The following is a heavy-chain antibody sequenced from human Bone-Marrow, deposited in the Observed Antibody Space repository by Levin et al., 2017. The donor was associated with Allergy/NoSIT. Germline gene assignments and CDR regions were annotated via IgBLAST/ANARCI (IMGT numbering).Heavy chain of an antibody. Sequence: LSLTCVASGFTFRSYGMLWVRQAPGKGLEWVAVIWYDGSEKYYADSVKGRFTISRDNPKNTLYLQMNSLRVEDTAVYYCARLTELSFHFDYWGQGTLVTVSS. CDR3: ARLTELSFHFDY. V-gene: IGHV3-33*03. J-gene: IGHJ4*02. CDR2: IWYDGSEK. D-gene: IGHD3-16*02. CDR1: GFTFRSYG.